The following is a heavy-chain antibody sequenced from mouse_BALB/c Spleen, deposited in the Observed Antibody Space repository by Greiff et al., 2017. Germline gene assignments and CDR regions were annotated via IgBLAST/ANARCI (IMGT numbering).Heavy chain of an antibody. D-gene: IGHD2-1*01. CDR1: GYTFTDYN. Sequence: EVKLQESGPELVKPGASVKIPCKASGYTFTDYNMDWVKQSHGKSLEWIGDINPNNGGTIYNQKFKGKATLTVDKSSSTAYMELRSLISEDTAVYYCARKDGNYGYAMDYWGQGTSVTVSS. CDR3: ARKDGNYGYAMDY. J-gene: IGHJ4*01. CDR2: INPNNGGT. V-gene: IGHV1-18*01.